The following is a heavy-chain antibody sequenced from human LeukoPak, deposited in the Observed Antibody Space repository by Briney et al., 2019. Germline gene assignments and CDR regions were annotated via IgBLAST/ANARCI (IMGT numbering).Heavy chain of an antibody. V-gene: IGHV3-13*01. CDR2: IGTAGDT. CDR1: GFTFSSYD. Sequence: GGSLRLSCAASGFTFSSYDMHWVRQATGKGLEWVSAIGTAGDTYYPGSVKGRFTISRENAKNSLYLQMNSLRAGDTAVYYCARATTYYYDSSGYSDAFDIWGQGTMVTVSS. J-gene: IGHJ3*02. D-gene: IGHD3-22*01. CDR3: ARATTYYYDSSGYSDAFDI.